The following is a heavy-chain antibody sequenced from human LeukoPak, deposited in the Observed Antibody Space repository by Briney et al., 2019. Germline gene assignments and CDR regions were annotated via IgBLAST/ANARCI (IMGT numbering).Heavy chain of an antibody. CDR2: IRGDSSET. D-gene: IGHD3-3*01. CDR1: GFTFSSYS. J-gene: IGHJ4*02. V-gene: IGHV3-21*01. CDR3: ARGHFGVVLDY. Sequence: GGSLRLSCAGSGFTFSSYSMIWVRQAPGKGLEWVSSIRGDSSETRHAGSVMGRFTISRDNAEKSLYLQMNSLRAEDTAVYYCARGHFGVVLDYWGQGTLVTLSS.